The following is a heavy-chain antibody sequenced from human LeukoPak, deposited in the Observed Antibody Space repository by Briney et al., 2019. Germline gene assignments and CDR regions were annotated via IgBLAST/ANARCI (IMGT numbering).Heavy chain of an antibody. J-gene: IGHJ4*02. CDR3: ARGGRIAARPGYIGY. CDR1: GYTFTSYY. Sequence: VASVKVSCKASGYTFTSYYMHWVRQAPGQGLEWMGIINPSGGSTSYAQKFQGRVTMTRDTSTSTVYIELSSLRSEDTAVYYCARGGRIAARPGYIGYWGQGTLVTVSS. D-gene: IGHD6-6*01. CDR2: INPSGGST. V-gene: IGHV1-46*01.